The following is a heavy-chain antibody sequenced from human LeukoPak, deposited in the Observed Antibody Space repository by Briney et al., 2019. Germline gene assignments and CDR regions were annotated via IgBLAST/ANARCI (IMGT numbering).Heavy chain of an antibody. Sequence: SETLSRTCTVSGGSISSSSYYWGWIRQPPGKGLEWIGSIYYSGSTYYNPSLKSRVTISVDTSKNQFSLKLSSVTAADTAVYYWARPQQWLVRGGSDYWGQGTLVTVSS. V-gene: IGHV4-39*01. J-gene: IGHJ4*02. CDR3: ARPQQWLVRGGSDY. CDR1: GGSISSSSYY. CDR2: IYYSGST. D-gene: IGHD6-19*01.